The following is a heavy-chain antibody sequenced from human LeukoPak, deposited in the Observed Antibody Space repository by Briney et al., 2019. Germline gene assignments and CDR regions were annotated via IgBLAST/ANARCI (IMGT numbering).Heavy chain of an antibody. CDR2: IKQDGSEQ. J-gene: IGHJ4*02. CDR1: GFTFSSNW. D-gene: IGHD6-13*01. Sequence: GGSLRLSCATSGFTFSSNWMSWVRQAPGKGLEWVASIKQDGSEQYYVDSVKGRFTISRENAKNSLYLQMNSLRVEDTAVYYCARYRANPQLWGQGTLVIVSS. V-gene: IGHV3-7*01. CDR3: ARYRANPQL.